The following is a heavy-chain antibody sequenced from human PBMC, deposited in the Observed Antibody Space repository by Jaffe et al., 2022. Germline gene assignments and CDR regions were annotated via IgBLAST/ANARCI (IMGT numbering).Heavy chain of an antibody. Sequence: EVQLLESGGGLVQPGGSLRLSCAASGFTFSSYAMSWVRQAPGKGLEWVSAISGSGGSTYYADSVKGRFTISRDNSKNTLYLQMNSLRAEDTAVYYCAKDGGRITIFGVVNRWSYYYMDVWGKGTTVTVSS. CDR3: AKDGGRITIFGVVNRWSYYYMDV. CDR1: GFTFSSYA. V-gene: IGHV3-23*01. J-gene: IGHJ6*03. D-gene: IGHD3-3*01. CDR2: ISGSGGST.